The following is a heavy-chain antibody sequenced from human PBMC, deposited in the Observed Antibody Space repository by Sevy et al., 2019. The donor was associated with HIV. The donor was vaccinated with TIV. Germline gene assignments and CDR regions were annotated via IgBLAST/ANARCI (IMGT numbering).Heavy chain of an antibody. D-gene: IGHD3-3*01. CDR2: INAGNGNT. J-gene: IGHJ6*02. V-gene: IGHV1-3*01. CDR1: GYTFTSYA. CDR3: AKPKGGYYDFWSGHKNLYGMDV. Sequence: ASVKVSCKASGYTFTSYAMHWVRQAPGQRLEWMGWINAGNGNTKYSQKFQGRVTITRDTSASTAYMGLSSLRSEDTAVYYCAKPKGGYYDFWSGHKNLYGMDVWGQGTTVTVSS.